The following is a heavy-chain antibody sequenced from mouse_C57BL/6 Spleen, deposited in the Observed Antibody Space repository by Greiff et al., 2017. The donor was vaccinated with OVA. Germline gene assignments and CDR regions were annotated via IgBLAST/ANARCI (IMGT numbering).Heavy chain of an antibody. CDR2: IDPSYSYT. J-gene: IGHJ4*01. D-gene: IGHD3-2*02. CDR3: ARGGQLRLQYAMDY. Sequence: QVQLKQPGAELVMPGASVKLSCKASGYTFTSYWMHWVKQRPGQGLEWIGEIDPSYSYTNYNQKFKGKSTLTVDKSSSTAYMQLSSLTSEDSAVYYCARGGQLRLQYAMDYWGQGTSVTVSS. CDR1: GYTFTSYW. V-gene: IGHV1-69*01.